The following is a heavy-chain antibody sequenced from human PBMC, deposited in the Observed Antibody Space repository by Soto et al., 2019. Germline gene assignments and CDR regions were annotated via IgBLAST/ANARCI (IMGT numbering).Heavy chain of an antibody. CDR2: ISSGSKTI. Sequence: GGSLRLSCAASGFTFSGYSVNWVRQAPGKGLEWVSYISSGSKTIYYAESVKGRFTVSRDNARNSQYLQMNSLGDEDTAVYYCAREDILGVRSFDYWGQGTLVTVSS. CDR3: AREDILGVRSFDY. J-gene: IGHJ4*02. D-gene: IGHD3-9*01. CDR1: GFTFSGYS. V-gene: IGHV3-48*02.